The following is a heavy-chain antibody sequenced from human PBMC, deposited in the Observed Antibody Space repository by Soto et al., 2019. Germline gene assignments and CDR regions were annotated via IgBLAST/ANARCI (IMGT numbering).Heavy chain of an antibody. J-gene: IGHJ4*02. D-gene: IGHD3-22*01. Sequence: GGSLRLSCAASGFTFSGSAMHWVRQASGKGLEWVGRIRSKANRYATAYAASVKGRFTISRDDSKNTAYLQMNSLKTEDTAVYYCTRHARTDSSGYPVDYWGQGTLVTVSS. CDR2: IRSKANRYAT. CDR3: TRHARTDSSGYPVDY. V-gene: IGHV3-73*01. CDR1: GFTFSGSA.